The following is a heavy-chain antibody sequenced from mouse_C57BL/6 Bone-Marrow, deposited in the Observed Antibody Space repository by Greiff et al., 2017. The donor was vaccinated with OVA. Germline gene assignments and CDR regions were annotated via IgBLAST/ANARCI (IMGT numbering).Heavy chain of an antibody. Sequence: EVQVVESGGGLVKPGGSLKLSCAASGFTFSSYAMSWVRQTPEKRLEWVATISDGGSYTYYPDNVKGRFTISRDNAKNNLYLQMSHLKSEDTAMYYGARGLGPSAWFAYWGQGTLVTVSA. CDR1: GFTFSSYA. CDR2: ISDGGSYT. CDR3: ARGLGPSAWFAY. D-gene: IGHD4-1*01. V-gene: IGHV5-4*01. J-gene: IGHJ3*01.